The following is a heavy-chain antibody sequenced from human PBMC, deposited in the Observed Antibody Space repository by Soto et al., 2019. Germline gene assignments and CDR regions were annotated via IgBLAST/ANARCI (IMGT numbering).Heavy chain of an antibody. CDR3: AKDHYGADGDYYYYGMDV. D-gene: IGHD4-17*01. J-gene: IGHJ6*02. Sequence: GVSLRLSCAAPGFTFSSHAMTLVRQAPGWGLEWVSAISGSGAGTYYADSVQGRFVISRDNSKNTLYLQMNSLRAEDTAVYYCAKDHYGADGDYYYYGMDVWGQGTTVTVSS. CDR1: GFTFSSHA. CDR2: ISGSGAGT. V-gene: IGHV3-23*01.